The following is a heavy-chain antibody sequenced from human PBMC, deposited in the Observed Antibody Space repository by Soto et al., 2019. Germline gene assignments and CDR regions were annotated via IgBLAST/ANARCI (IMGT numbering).Heavy chain of an antibody. Sequence: LSLTCAVYGGSFSGYYWSWIRQPPGKGLEWIGEINHSGSTNYNPSLKSRVTISVDTSKNQFSLKLSSVTAADTAVYYCARGRVVVVAATFYWFDPWGQGTLVTVSS. V-gene: IGHV4-34*01. D-gene: IGHD2-15*01. J-gene: IGHJ5*02. CDR1: GGSFSGYY. CDR3: ARGRVVVVAATFYWFDP. CDR2: INHSGST.